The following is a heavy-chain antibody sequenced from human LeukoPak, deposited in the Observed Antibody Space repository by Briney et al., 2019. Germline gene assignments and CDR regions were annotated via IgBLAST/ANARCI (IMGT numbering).Heavy chain of an antibody. CDR2: IIPIFGTA. CDR1: GGTFSSYA. Sequence: SVKVSCKASGGTFSSYAISWVRQAPGQGLEWMGGIIPIFGTANYAQKFQGRVTITADESTSTAYMELSSLRFEDTAVYYCARDSLYSSSWPHYYGMDVWGQGTTVTVSS. V-gene: IGHV1-69*13. CDR3: ARDSLYSSSWPHYYGMDV. D-gene: IGHD6-13*01. J-gene: IGHJ6*02.